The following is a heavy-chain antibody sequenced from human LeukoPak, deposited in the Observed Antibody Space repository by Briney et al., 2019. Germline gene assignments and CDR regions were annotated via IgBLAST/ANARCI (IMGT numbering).Heavy chain of an antibody. J-gene: IGHJ4*02. D-gene: IGHD3-10*01. CDR1: GFTFSSYS. Sequence: PGGSLRLSCAASGFTFSSYSMNWARHAPGKGLEWVSSISSSSSYIYYADSVKGRFTISRDNAKNSLYLQMNSLRAEDTAVYYCARGATSEGVIGYWGQGTLVTVSS. CDR3: ARGATSEGVIGY. V-gene: IGHV3-21*01. CDR2: ISSSSSYI.